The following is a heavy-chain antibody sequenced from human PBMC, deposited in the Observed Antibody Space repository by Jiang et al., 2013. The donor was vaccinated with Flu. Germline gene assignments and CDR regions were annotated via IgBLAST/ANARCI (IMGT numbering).Heavy chain of an antibody. V-gene: IGHV4-31*03. Sequence: SGSGLVKPPQTLSLTCTVSGGSISSGGYYWSWIRQHPGKGLEWIGYIYYSGSTYYNPSLKSRVTISVDTSKNQFSLKLSSVTAADTAVYYCARGYDSSGYYQVDAFDIWGQGTMVTVSS. CDR3: ARGYDSSGYYQVDAFDI. CDR1: GGSISSGGYY. J-gene: IGHJ3*02. CDR2: IYYSGST. D-gene: IGHD3-22*01.